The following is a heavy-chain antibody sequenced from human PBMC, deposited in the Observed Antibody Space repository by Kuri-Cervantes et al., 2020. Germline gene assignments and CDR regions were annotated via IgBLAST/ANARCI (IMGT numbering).Heavy chain of an antibody. CDR2: IKQDGSEK. CDR1: GLTFSSYW. Sequence: GESLKISCVVSGLTFSSYWMTWVRQAPGKGLEWGANIKQDGSEKFYVDSVKGRFTISRDNPKNSLYLQMNSLRAEDTAVYYCAREGSIVVVVAAPDAFDIWGQGTMVTVSS. V-gene: IGHV3-7*01. CDR3: AREGSIVVVVAAPDAFDI. J-gene: IGHJ3*02. D-gene: IGHD2-15*01.